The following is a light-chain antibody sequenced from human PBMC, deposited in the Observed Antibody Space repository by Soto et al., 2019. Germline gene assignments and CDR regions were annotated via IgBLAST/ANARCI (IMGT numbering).Light chain of an antibody. CDR2: DVS. V-gene: IGLV2-14*01. Sequence: QSALTQPASVSGSPGQSITISCSGTSSDVGGYNYVSWYHQHPGKVPKLMIYDVSNRPSGVSNRFSGSKSGNTASLTISGLQAEDEADYYCSSYTSSSTVGVFGTGTKVTVL. J-gene: IGLJ1*01. CDR3: SSYTSSSTVGV. CDR1: SSDVGGYNY.